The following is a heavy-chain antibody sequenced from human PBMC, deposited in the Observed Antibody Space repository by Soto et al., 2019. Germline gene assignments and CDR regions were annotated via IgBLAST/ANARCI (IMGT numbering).Heavy chain of an antibody. CDR3: ARRGSGSYYSHFDY. Sequence: SETLSLTCTVSGGSISSSSYYWGWIRQPPGKGLEWIGSIYYSGSTYYNPSLKSRVTISVDTSKNQFSLKLSSVTAADTAVYYCARRGSGSYYSHFDYWGQGTLVTVSS. J-gene: IGHJ4*02. V-gene: IGHV4-39*01. CDR1: GGSISSSSYY. D-gene: IGHD3-10*01. CDR2: IYYSGST.